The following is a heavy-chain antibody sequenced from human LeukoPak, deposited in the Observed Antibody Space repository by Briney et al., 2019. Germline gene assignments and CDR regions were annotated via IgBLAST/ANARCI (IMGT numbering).Heavy chain of an antibody. D-gene: IGHD3-16*01. CDR1: GFTFSSYW. CDR2: INHNGNVN. Sequence: GGSLRRSCAASGFTFSSYWTNWARQAPGKGLEWVASINHNGNVNYYVDSVKGRFTISRDNAKNSLYLQMSNLRAEDTAAYFCARGGGLDVWGQGATVTVSS. V-gene: IGHV3-7*03. J-gene: IGHJ6*02. CDR3: ARGGGLDV.